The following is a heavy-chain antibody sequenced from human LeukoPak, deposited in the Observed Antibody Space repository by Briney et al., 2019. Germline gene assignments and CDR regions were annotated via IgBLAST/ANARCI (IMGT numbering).Heavy chain of an antibody. CDR1: GGTFSSYA. V-gene: IGHV1-69*04. CDR3: ARENIVVVPAPSHYYYYMDV. Sequence: GASVEASCKASGGTFSSYAISWVRQAPGQGLEWMGRIIPILGIANYAQKFQGRVTITADKSTSTAYMELSSLRSEDTAVYYCARENIVVVPAPSHYYYYMDVWGKGTTVTVSS. CDR2: IIPILGIA. D-gene: IGHD2-2*01. J-gene: IGHJ6*03.